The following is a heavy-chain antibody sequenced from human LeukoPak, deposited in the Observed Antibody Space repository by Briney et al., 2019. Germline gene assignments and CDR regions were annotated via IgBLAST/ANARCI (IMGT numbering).Heavy chain of an antibody. D-gene: IGHD3-10*01. J-gene: IGHJ3*02. Sequence: ASVKVSCKASGYTFTGYYMHWVRQAPGQGLEWMGWINPNSGGTNYAQKFQGRVTMTRDTSISTAYMELSRLRSDDTAVYYCAREGGSSGRGAFDIWGQGTMVTVSS. CDR2: INPNSGGT. CDR3: AREGGSSGRGAFDI. V-gene: IGHV1-2*02. CDR1: GYTFTGYY.